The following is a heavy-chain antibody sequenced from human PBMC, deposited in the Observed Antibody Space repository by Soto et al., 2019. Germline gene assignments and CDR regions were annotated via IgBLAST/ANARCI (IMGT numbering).Heavy chain of an antibody. Sequence: QVQLVQSGAEVKKPGASVKVSCKASGYTFTNYDINWVRQATGQGLEWMGWINPNSGNTGYAQKFQGRVTMTRTTSISTAYMELNSLRSEDTAVFYCARGGVGATYFDHWGQGSLVTVSS. CDR1: GYTFTNYD. CDR3: ARGGVGATYFDH. CDR2: INPNSGNT. D-gene: IGHD1-26*01. V-gene: IGHV1-8*01. J-gene: IGHJ4*02.